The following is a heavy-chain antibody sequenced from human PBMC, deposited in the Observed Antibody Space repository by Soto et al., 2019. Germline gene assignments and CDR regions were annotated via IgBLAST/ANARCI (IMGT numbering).Heavy chain of an antibody. D-gene: IGHD6-13*01. J-gene: IGHJ4*02. CDR3: ARGSSWIDY. V-gene: IGHV4-59*01. Sequence: PSETLSLTCTVSGDSISVYHWSWIRQPPGKGLEWIGYIYYSGDSNYNPSLKSRVTISVDTSKNQFSLKLSSVTAADTAVYYCARGSSWIDYWGQGTLVTVSS. CDR2: IYYSGDS. CDR1: GDSISVYH.